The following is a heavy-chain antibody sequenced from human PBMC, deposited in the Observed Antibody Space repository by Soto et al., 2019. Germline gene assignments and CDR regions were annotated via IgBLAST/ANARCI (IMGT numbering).Heavy chain of an antibody. D-gene: IGHD5-18*01. CDR3: ARGDGQLWPYYFDY. J-gene: IGHJ4*02. V-gene: IGHV4-39*01. CDR1: GGSISSSSYY. Sequence: QLQLQESGPGLVKPSETLSLTCTVSGGSISSSSYYWGWIRQPPGKGLEWIGSIYYSGSTYYNPSLKSRVTISVDTSKNQFSLKLSSVTAADTAVYYCARGDGQLWPYYFDYWGQGTLVTVSS. CDR2: IYYSGST.